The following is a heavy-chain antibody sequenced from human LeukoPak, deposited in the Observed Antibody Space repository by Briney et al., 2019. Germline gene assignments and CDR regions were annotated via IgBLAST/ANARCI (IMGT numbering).Heavy chain of an antibody. CDR1: GGSFSRYY. CDR2: INHRGDT. Sequence: SETLSLTCAVYGGSFSRYYWSWIRQSPGKGLEWIAEINHRGDTNYNPSVKSGVTISVDTSKNQFSLKVTSLTAADTAVYFCARGPTISETGYFDYWGQGTLVTVSS. V-gene: IGHV4-34*01. D-gene: IGHD1-1*01. CDR3: ARGPTISETGYFDY. J-gene: IGHJ4*03.